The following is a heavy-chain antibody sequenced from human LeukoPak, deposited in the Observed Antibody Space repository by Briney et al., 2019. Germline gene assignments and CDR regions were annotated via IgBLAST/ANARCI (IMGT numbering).Heavy chain of an antibody. V-gene: IGHV1-3*01. CDR2: INAGNGNT. CDR1: GYTFTSYA. J-gene: IGHJ4*02. D-gene: IGHD2-15*01. Sequence: ASVKVSCKASGYTFTSYAMHWVRQAPGQRLEWMGWINAGNGNTKYSQKFQGRVTITRDTSASTAYMELSSLRSEDTAVYYCARDLRIVVVPVFGYWGQGTLVTVSS. CDR3: ARDLRIVVVPVFGY.